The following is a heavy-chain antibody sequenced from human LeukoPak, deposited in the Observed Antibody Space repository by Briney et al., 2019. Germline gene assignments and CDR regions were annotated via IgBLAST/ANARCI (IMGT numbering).Heavy chain of an antibody. V-gene: IGHV4-34*01. J-gene: IGHJ4*02. Sequence: SETLSLTCAVYGGSFSGYYWSWIRQPLGKGLEWIGDINHSGSTNYNPSLKSRVTISVDTSKNQFSLKLSAVTAADTAVYYCARGLVAAGTDYWGQGTLVTVSS. D-gene: IGHD6-13*01. CDR3: ARGLVAAGTDY. CDR2: INHSGST. CDR1: GGSFSGYY.